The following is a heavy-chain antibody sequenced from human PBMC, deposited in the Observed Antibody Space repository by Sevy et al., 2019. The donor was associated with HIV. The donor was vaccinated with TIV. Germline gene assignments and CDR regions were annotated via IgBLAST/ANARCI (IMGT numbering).Heavy chain of an antibody. CDR2: IRSTGDST. V-gene: IGHV3-23*01. D-gene: IGHD2-2*01. J-gene: IGHJ6*02. CDR1: GFGFISHA. Sequence: GGSLRLSCAASGFGFISHAMSWVRQAPGKGLEWVSAIRSTGDSTYYADSVKGRFTISRDNSKNTVYVEMTSLRADDTAIYYCAKSLRPDIVVSAAHHTYYYSMDVWGQGTTVTVSS. CDR3: AKSLRPDIVVSAAHHTYYYSMDV.